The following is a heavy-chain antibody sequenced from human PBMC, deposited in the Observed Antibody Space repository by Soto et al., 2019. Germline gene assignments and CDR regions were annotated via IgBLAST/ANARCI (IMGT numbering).Heavy chain of an antibody. Sequence: EVQLVESGGGLVHPGGSLRVACASSGFTFGSYWMNWVRQAPGKGLVWVSRIDSDGSSTTYADSVNGRFTTSRDNAKNTLYLQMSRLRVEDTAVYYCSRGRPYCMDDWGQGNTVTV. CDR1: GFTFGSYW. J-gene: IGHJ6*02. CDR3: SRGRPYCMDD. V-gene: IGHV3-74*01. CDR2: IDSDGSST.